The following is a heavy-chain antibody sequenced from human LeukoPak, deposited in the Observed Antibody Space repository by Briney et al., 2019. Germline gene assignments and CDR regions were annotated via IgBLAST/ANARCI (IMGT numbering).Heavy chain of an antibody. CDR1: GFTFSSYW. D-gene: IGHD3-16*01. Sequence: GGSLRLSCAASGFTFSSYWMSWVRLAPGKGLEWVANIKQDGSEKYYVDSVKGRFSISRDNAKNSLYLQMNSLRAEDTAVYYCARDYRPRLAGGFDYWGQGTLVTVSS. CDR3: ARDYRPRLAGGFDY. J-gene: IGHJ4*02. CDR2: IKQDGSEK. V-gene: IGHV3-7*01.